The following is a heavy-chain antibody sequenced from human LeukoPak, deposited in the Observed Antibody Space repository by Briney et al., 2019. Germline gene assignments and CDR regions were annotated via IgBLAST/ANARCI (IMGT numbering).Heavy chain of an antibody. J-gene: IGHJ4*02. CDR1: GGSFSGYY. D-gene: IGHD5-12*01. Sequence: SETLSLTCAVYGGSFSGYYWSWIRQPPGKGLEWIGDINHSGSTNYNPPLKSRVTISGDTSKNQFSLKLSSVTAADTAVYYCARLIGYNDYAWGQGTLVTVSS. CDR2: INHSGST. CDR3: ARLIGYNDYA. V-gene: IGHV4-34*01.